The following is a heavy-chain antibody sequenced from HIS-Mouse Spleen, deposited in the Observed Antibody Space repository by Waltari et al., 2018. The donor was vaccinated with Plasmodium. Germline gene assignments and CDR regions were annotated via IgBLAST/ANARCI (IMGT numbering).Heavy chain of an antibody. V-gene: IGHV3-13*01. CDR2: MGTAGDT. J-gene: IGHJ4*02. D-gene: IGHD6-6*01. CDR3: ARGPTYSSSYYFDY. Sequence: EVQLLESWGGLVHPGGSLRLSCAASGFTFSSSDIHWVRQATGKGLEWVSAMGTAGDTYYPGSVKGRFTISRENAKNSLYLQMNSLRAGDTAVYYCARGPTYSSSYYFDYWGQGTLVTVSS. CDR1: GFTFSSSD.